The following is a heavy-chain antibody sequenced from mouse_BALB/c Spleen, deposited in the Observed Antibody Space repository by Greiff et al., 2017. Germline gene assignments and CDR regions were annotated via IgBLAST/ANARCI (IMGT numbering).Heavy chain of an antibody. CDR3: ARHVFGTYYFDY. Sequence: EVHLVESGGDLVKPGGSLKLSCAASGFTFSSYGMSWVRQTPDKRLEWVATISSGGSYTYYPDSVKGRFTISRDNAKNTLYLQMSSLKSEDTAMYYCARHVFGTYYFDYWGQGTTLTVSS. J-gene: IGHJ2*01. CDR1: GFTFSSYG. V-gene: IGHV5-6*01. CDR2: ISSGGSYT. D-gene: IGHD4-1*01.